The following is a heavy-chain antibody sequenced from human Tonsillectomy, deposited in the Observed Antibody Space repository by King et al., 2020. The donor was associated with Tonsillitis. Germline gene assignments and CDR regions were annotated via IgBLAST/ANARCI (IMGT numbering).Heavy chain of an antibody. V-gene: IGHV4-39*01. D-gene: IGHD3-3*01. CDR1: VGSISSSSYY. Sequence: LQLQESGPGLVKPSETLSLTCTVSVGSISSSSYYWGGIRQPPGKGLYGIGSIYYIGSTYYNTPLKIRVTISVDTSKNQFSLKLGSVTAADTAVYYCASSLHVGYYDFWSGYHDYWGQGTLVTVSS. CDR3: ASSLHVGYYDFWSGYHDY. J-gene: IGHJ4*02. CDR2: IYYIGST.